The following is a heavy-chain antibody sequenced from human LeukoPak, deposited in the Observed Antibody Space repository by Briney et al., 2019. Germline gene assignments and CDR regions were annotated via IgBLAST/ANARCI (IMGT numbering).Heavy chain of an antibody. V-gene: IGHV1-2*02. CDR3: ARGSPVVVTAMTSDYDY. D-gene: IGHD2-21*02. CDR2: INSNSADT. J-gene: IGHJ4*02. CDR1: GYSFIDYY. Sequence: ASVKVSCKTSGYSFIDYYIHWVQQAPGKGLEWMGWINSNSADTNYAQNFQGRVTMTRDTSISTAYMELSSLRSEDMAVYYCARGSPVVVTAMTSDYDYWGQGTLVTVSS.